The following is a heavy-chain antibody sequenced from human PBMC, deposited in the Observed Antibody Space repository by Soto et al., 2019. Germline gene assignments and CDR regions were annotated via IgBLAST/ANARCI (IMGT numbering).Heavy chain of an antibody. CDR3: ARHYNSGTYPLDH. D-gene: IGHD3-10*01. J-gene: IGHJ1*01. Sequence: QVQLQESGPGLVKPSETLSLTCTVSGVSISGYYWSWFRQSPGKGLEWIGYLYYTGSASYSPSLRSRVTMSVDTSKNHFSLELNSVTAADTAVYYCARHYNSGTYPLDHRGHGTLVTVSS. V-gene: IGHV4-59*08. CDR1: GVSISGYY. CDR2: LYYTGSA.